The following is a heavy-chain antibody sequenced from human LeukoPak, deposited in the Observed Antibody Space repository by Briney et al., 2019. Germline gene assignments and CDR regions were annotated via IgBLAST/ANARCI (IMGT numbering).Heavy chain of an antibody. J-gene: IGHJ5*02. D-gene: IGHD6-19*01. CDR2: ISSSSGYI. CDR1: GFTFSTYS. Sequence: GGSLRLSCAASGFTFSTYSMNWVRQAPGKGLEWVSSISSSSGYIYYSDSVKGRFTISRDNAKNSLYLQMNSLRAEDTAVYYCARDSSGWPPYNWFDPWGQGTLVTVSS. V-gene: IGHV3-21*01. CDR3: ARDSSGWPPYNWFDP.